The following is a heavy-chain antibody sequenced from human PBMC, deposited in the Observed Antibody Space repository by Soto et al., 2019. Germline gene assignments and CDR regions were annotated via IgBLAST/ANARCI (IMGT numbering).Heavy chain of an antibody. CDR1: GASISNEQS. D-gene: IGHD6-19*01. CDR3: ARSFGWYAIDQ. Sequence: QMQLQESGPGLVKPSETLSLTCAVSGASISNEQSWSWVRQPPGKGLEWIGEIHHSGSTNNNPSLKSRVTMSVDKSKNQFSLTLSSVTAADTAVYYCARSFGWYAIDQWGQGTLVIVSS. V-gene: IGHV4-4*02. J-gene: IGHJ4*02. CDR2: IHHSGST.